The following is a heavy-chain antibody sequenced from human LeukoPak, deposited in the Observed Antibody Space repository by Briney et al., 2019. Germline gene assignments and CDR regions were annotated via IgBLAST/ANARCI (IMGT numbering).Heavy chain of an antibody. Sequence: ASVKVSCKASGYTFTSYGISWVRQAPGQGLEWMGWISAYNGNTNYAQKLQGRVTMTTDTSTSTAYMELRSLRSDDTAVYYCARVSYDILTGYYLDYWGQGTLVTVSS. CDR2: ISAYNGNT. V-gene: IGHV1-18*01. CDR3: ARVSYDILTGYYLDY. D-gene: IGHD3-9*01. J-gene: IGHJ4*02. CDR1: GYTFTSYG.